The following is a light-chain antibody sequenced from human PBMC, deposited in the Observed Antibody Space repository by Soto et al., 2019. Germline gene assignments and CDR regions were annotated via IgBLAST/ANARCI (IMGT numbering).Light chain of an antibody. J-gene: IGKJ1*01. CDR3: QHYKTYSPWT. CDR1: QSITTW. V-gene: IGKV1-5*01. CDR2: DVS. Sequence: DIPMTQSPSTVSAYVGDSVTITCRASQSITTWLAWYQQRPGKAPKLLIYDVSSLQSGVPSRFSGSGSGTEFTLTISSLQPDDFATYYCQHYKTYSPWTFGQGTKVEIK.